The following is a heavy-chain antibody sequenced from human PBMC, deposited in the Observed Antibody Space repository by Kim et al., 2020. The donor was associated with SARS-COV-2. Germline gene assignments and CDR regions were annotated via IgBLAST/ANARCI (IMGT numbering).Heavy chain of an antibody. CDR2: IYPDGET. J-gene: IGHJ4*02. D-gene: IGHD1-7*01. CDR3: AKLPGTIVPSPYY. CDR1: GLTVTSNY. V-gene: IGHV3-53*01. Sequence: GGSLRLSCAASGLTVTSNYMSWARQAPERGLEWVSIIYPDGETHYADSVRGRFIISSDNSKNTLSLQMNSLRVDDTAVYYCAKLPGTIVPSPYYWGQGTLVTVSS.